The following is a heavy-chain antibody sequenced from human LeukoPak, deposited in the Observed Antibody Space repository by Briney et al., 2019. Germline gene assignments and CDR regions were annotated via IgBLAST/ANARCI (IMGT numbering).Heavy chain of an antibody. D-gene: IGHD6-19*01. CDR3: ARAGVPSQWLGLYYFDY. J-gene: IGHJ4*02. CDR1: GFNFSSYW. CDR2: INSDGSST. V-gene: IGHV3-74*01. Sequence: GGSLRHSCAASGFNFSSYWMHWVRQAPGKGLVWVSRINSDGSSTSYADSVKGRFTISRDNAKNTLYLQMNSLRAEDTAVYYCARAGVPSQWLGLYYFDYWGQRTLVTVSS.